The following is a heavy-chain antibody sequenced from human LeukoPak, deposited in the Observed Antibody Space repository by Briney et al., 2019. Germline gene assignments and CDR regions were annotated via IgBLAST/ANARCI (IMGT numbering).Heavy chain of an antibody. CDR3: ATLASDFDY. V-gene: IGHV3-21*05. CDR1: GFTFSSYS. J-gene: IGHJ4*02. CDR2: ISSSSSYI. Sequence: PGGSLRLSCAASGFTFSSYSMNWVRQAPGKGLEWVSYISSSSSYIYYADSVKGRFTISRDNAKNSLYLQMNSLRAEDTAVYYCATLASDFDYWGQGTLVTVSS.